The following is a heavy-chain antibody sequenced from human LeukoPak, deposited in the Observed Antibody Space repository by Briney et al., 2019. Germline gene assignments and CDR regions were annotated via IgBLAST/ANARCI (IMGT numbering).Heavy chain of an antibody. CDR1: GYTFTGYY. CDR2: INPNSGGT. Sequence: GAPVKVSCKASGYTFTGYYMHWVRQAPGQGLEWMGRINPNSGGTNYAQKFQGRVTMTRDTSISTAYMELSRLRSDDTAVYYCARDLGGDFWSGSEPGGASDIWGQGTMVTVSS. J-gene: IGHJ3*02. D-gene: IGHD3-3*01. CDR3: ARDLGGDFWSGSEPGGASDI. V-gene: IGHV1-2*06.